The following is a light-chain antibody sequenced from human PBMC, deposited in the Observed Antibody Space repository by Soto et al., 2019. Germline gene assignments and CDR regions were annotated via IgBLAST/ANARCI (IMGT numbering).Light chain of an antibody. CDR2: DVS. CDR1: SSDVGGYNY. V-gene: IGLV2-14*01. J-gene: IGLJ1*01. Sequence: QSVLTQPASVSGSPGQSITISCTGTSSDVGGYNYVSWYQQHPGKAPKLMIYDVSNRPSGVSNRFSGSKSGNTASLTISGLQAEDEADYYCSSYTSSSTLVVLGTGTKLTVL. CDR3: SSYTSSSTLVV.